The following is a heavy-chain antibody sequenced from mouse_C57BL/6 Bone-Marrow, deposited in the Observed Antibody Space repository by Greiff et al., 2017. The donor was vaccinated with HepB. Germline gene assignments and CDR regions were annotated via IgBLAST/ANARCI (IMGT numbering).Heavy chain of an antibody. CDR1: GYTFTDYY. Sequence: EVQLQQSGPELVKPGASVKISCKASGYTFTDYYMNWVKQSHGKSLEWIGDINPNNGGTSYNQKFKGKATLTVDKSSSTDYMELRSLTSEDSAVYYCAREGLDGYYLDYWGQGTTLTVSS. J-gene: IGHJ2*01. CDR3: AREGLDGYYLDY. D-gene: IGHD2-3*01. V-gene: IGHV1-26*01. CDR2: INPNNGGT.